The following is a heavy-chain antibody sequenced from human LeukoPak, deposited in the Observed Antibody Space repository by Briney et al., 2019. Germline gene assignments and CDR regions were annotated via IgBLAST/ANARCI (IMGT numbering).Heavy chain of an antibody. D-gene: IGHD3-22*01. CDR2: IYYSGST. Sequence: PSETLSLTCAVSGGSISSGGYSWSWIRQPPGKGLEWIGYIYYSGSTNYNPSLKSRVTISVDTSKNRFSLKLSSVTAADTAVYYCARAYYDSSGYYRFGMYWYFDLWGRGTLVTVSS. V-gene: IGHV4-61*08. CDR1: GGSISSGGYS. CDR3: ARAYYDSSGYYRFGMYWYFDL. J-gene: IGHJ2*01.